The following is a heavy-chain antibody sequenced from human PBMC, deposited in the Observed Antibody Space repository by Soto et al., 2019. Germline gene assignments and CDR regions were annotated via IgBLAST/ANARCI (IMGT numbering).Heavy chain of an antibody. CDR2: FYYTGST. J-gene: IGHJ4*02. CDR1: GGSVSSEHYY. Sequence: QVQLQESGPGLVKSSETLSLTCTVSGGSVSSEHYYWNWIRQPPGKGLEWIGYFYYTGSTNYNPSLGSRLTVSVDMSKNHFSLKLSSVTAADTAVYYCAGGTDGKKVAYWGQGTLVTVSS. D-gene: IGHD5-12*01. V-gene: IGHV4-61*03. CDR3: AGGTDGKKVAY.